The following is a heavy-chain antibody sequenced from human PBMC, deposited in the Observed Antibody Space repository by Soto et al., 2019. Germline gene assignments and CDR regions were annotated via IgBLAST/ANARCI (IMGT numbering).Heavy chain of an antibody. D-gene: IGHD4-17*01. CDR2: IYSGGAT. CDR3: ARVDYGGYGWYFDL. V-gene: IGHV3-53*01. CDR1: GFTVTNKY. Sequence: EVQLVESGGNLIQPGGSLRLSCAASGFTVTNKYMTWVRQAPGKGLEWVSLIYSGGATSYADSVKGRFTISRDNSKDILYLQVNSLRAEDTAVYYCARVDYGGYGWYFDLWGRGTLVTVSS. J-gene: IGHJ2*01.